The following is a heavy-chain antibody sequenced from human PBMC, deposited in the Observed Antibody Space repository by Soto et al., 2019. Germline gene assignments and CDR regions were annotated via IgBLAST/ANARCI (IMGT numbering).Heavy chain of an antibody. D-gene: IGHD6-13*01. CDR3: AKRIGADHTYYFYYGMDV. Sequence: GGSLSLSCAPSGFTFSSCPMSWVRQAPGKGLEWFQAISGSGGSTYYADSVKGRFTISRDNSKNTLYLQMNSLRAEDTAVYYCAKRIGADHTYYFYYGMDVWGQGTTVTVSS. V-gene: IGHV3-23*01. J-gene: IGHJ6*02. CDR1: GFTFSSCP. CDR2: ISGSGGST.